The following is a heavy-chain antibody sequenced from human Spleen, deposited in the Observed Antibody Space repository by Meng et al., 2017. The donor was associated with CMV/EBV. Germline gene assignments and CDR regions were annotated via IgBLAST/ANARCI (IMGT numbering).Heavy chain of an antibody. CDR2: IHPNTGGA. D-gene: IGHD6-19*01. CDR3: ATEGLCSGWLRYFDY. J-gene: IGHJ4*03. V-gene: IGHV1-2*02. Sequence: SGYAFIGYDIHMVRQAPGQGLEWVGWIHPNTGGANYAQDFQGRITMTRDTSISTAFLELSRLRPDATAVYYCATEGLCSGWLRYFDYWGRGTLVTVSS. CDR1: GYAFIGYD.